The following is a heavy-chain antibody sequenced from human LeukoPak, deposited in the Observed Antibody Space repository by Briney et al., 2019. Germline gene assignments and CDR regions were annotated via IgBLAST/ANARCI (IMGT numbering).Heavy chain of an antibody. V-gene: IGHV3-11*01. CDR2: ISSSGSTI. D-gene: IGHD6-6*01. CDR1: GFTFSDYY. Sequence: GGSLRLSCAASGFTFSDYYMSWIRQAPGKGLEWVSYISSSGSTIYYADSVKGRFTISRDNSKNTLYLQMNSLRAEDTAVYYCAKEGSFLYYYGMDVWGQGTTVTVSS. CDR3: AKEGSFLYYYGMDV. J-gene: IGHJ6*02.